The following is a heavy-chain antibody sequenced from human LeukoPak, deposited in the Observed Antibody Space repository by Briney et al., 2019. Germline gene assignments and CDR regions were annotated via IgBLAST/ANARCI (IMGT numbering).Heavy chain of an antibody. J-gene: IGHJ4*02. D-gene: IGHD6-13*01. CDR1: GFTFSDYY. CDR2: ISSSGSTI. Sequence: GGSLRLSCAASGFTFSDYYMSWIRQAPGKGLEWVSYISSSGSTIYYADSVKGRFTISRDNAKNSLYLQMNSLRAEDTAVYYCARDPSSSWYGLSGFDYWGQGTLVTVSS. CDR3: ARDPSSSWYGLSGFDY. V-gene: IGHV3-11*04.